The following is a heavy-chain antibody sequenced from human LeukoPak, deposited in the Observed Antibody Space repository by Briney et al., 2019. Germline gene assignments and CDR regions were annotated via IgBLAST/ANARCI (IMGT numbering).Heavy chain of an antibody. CDR3: ARVSSNWDTYFHY. V-gene: IGHV1-2*02. D-gene: IGHD7-27*01. Sequence: ASVKVSCKASGYTFTDYYIHWVRQAPGQGLEWMGWINPNSGGTNYAQKFQGRVTMTRDTSISTAYMELGGLRSDDTAVFYCARVSSNWDTYFHYWGQGSLVTVSS. CDR2: INPNSGGT. J-gene: IGHJ4*02. CDR1: GYTFTDYY.